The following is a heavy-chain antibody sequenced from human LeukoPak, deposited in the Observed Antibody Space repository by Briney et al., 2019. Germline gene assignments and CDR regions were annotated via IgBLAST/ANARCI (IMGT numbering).Heavy chain of an antibody. D-gene: IGHD2-2*01. CDR1: GFTLTNYN. CDR2: ISKTESSI. J-gene: IGHJ6*02. Sequence: GGSLRLSCSASGFTLTNYNTNWVRQAPGKGLEWVSYISKTESSIYYADSVKGRFTISRDNSKNTLYLQMNSLRAEDTAVYYCARTSIVVPAATMGFYYYYGMDVWGQGTTVTVSS. CDR3: ARTSIVVPAATMGFYYYYGMDV. V-gene: IGHV3-48*01.